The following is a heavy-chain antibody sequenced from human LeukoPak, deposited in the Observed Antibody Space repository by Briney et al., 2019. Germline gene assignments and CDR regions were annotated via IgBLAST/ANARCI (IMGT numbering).Heavy chain of an antibody. CDR2: IYYSGST. CDR3: ARTGGTIDY. V-gene: IGHV4-30-4*01. J-gene: IGHJ4*02. CDR1: GGSISSGDYY. D-gene: IGHD2-8*02. Sequence: SQTLSLTCTVSGGSISSGDYYWSWIRQPPGKGPEWIGYIYYSGSTYYNPSLKSRVTISVDTSKNQFSLKLNSVTAADTAVHYCARTGGTIDYWGQGTLVTVSS.